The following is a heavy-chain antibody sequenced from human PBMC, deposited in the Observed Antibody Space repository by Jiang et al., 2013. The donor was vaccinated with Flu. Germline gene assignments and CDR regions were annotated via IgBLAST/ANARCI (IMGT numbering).Heavy chain of an antibody. CDR2: IIPIFGTS. D-gene: IGHD2-8*02. CDR1: GGTLSSYA. V-gene: IGHV1-69*06. J-gene: IGHJ5*02. Sequence: KDSGGTLSSYAISWVRQAPGQGLEWMGGIIPIFGTSSYAQKLQGRVTITADRSTNTAYMELSSLTSEDTAVYYCARDTSGYGTAWFTHWGQGTLITVSS. CDR3: ARDTSGYGTAWFTH.